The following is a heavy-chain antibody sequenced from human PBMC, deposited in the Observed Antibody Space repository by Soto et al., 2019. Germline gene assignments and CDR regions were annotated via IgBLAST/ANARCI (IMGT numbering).Heavy chain of an antibody. CDR2: ISYGGTT. CDR3: ARRYYGSGNYFFDY. D-gene: IGHD3-10*01. V-gene: IGHV4-59*08. Sequence: PSETLSLTCTVSGASISNYYWSWIRQPPWKGLEWIGFISYGGTTNYNPSLKSRVTISVDTSKNHFSLKLNSVTAADTAVYFCARRYYGSGNYFFDYWGQGTLVTVSS. CDR1: GASISNYY. J-gene: IGHJ4*02.